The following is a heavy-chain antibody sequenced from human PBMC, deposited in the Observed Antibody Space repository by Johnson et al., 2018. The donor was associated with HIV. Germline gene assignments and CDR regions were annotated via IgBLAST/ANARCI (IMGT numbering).Heavy chain of an antibody. CDR2: IAYDGSNK. CDR1: GFTFSNYA. D-gene: IGHD7-27*01. Sequence: QVQLVESGGGLIQPGRSLRLSCAASGFTFSNYAVHWVRQAPGKGLEWVAVIAYDGSNKYYADSVKGRFTISRDKPKNTLYLQMNSLKPEDTAVYYCAKDRNWGASGAFDIWGQGTMVTVSS. V-gene: IGHV3-30-3*02. J-gene: IGHJ3*02. CDR3: AKDRNWGASGAFDI.